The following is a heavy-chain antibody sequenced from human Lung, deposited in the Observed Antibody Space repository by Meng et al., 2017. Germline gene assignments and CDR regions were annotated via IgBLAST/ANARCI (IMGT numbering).Heavy chain of an antibody. J-gene: IGHJ4*02. Sequence: EVQLVESGGGLVKPGGSLSFFCPAFGLTFSNYSMNWVRQAPGKGLDWVSSISSSSSYIYYADSVKGRFTISRDNAKNSLYLQMNSLRAEDTAVYYCAGPTGLGHFDYWGQGTLVTVSS. V-gene: IGHV3-21*01. CDR2: ISSSSSYI. CDR3: AGPTGLGHFDY. D-gene: IGHD6-19*01. CDR1: GLTFSNYS.